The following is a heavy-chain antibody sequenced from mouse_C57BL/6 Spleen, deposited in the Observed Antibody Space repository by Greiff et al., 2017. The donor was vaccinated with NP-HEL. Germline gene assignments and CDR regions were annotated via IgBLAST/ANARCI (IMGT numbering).Heavy chain of an antibody. J-gene: IGHJ4*01. V-gene: IGHV2-6*01. CDR2: IWGVGST. Sequence: VQGVESGPGLVAPSQSLSITCTVSGFSLTSYGVDWVRQSPGKGLEWLGVIWGVGSTNYNSALKSRLSISKDNSKSQVFLKMNSLQTDDTAMYYCARKSLGQDYAMDYWGQGTSVTVSS. CDR1: GFSLTSYG. D-gene: IGHD3-3*01. CDR3: ARKSLGQDYAMDY.